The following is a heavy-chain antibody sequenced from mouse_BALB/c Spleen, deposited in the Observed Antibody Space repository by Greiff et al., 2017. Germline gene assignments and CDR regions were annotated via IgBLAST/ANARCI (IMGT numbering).Heavy chain of an antibody. V-gene: IGHV14-1*02. CDR1: GFNIKDYY. Sequence: EVKLVESGAELVRPGALVKLSCKASGFNIKDYYMHWVKQRPEQGLEWIGWIDPENGNTIYDPKFQGKASITADTSSNTAYLQLSSLTSEDTAVYYCARGGNYVEGFYYAMDYWGQGTSVTVSS. CDR2: IDPENGNT. J-gene: IGHJ4*01. CDR3: ARGGNYVEGFYYAMDY. D-gene: IGHD2-1*01.